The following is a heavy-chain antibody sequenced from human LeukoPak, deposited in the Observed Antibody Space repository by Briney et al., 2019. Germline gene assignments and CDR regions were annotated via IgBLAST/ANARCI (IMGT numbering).Heavy chain of an antibody. J-gene: IGHJ4*02. CDR3: ARQVWSTGFLDY. CDR1: GGSISSGGYY. Sequence: PSETLSLTCTVSGGSISSGGYYWSWIRQHPGKGLERIGYIYYTGSTNYNPSLKSRVTISLDTSKNQFSLKLTSVTAADTAVYYCARQVWSTGFLDYWGQGSLVTVSS. V-gene: IGHV4-61*08. D-gene: IGHD2-8*02. CDR2: IYYTGST.